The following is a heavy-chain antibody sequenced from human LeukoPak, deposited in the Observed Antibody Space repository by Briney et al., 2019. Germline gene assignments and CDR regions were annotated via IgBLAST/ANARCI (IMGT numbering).Heavy chain of an antibody. CDR1: GGSISSSNW. CDR2: VYHTGNT. CDR3: ASLYYYDSTGYYWRGFDF. J-gene: IGHJ4*02. Sequence: SETLSLTCAVSGGSISSSNWWSWVRQSPGQGLEWIGEVYHTGNTNYNPSLQSRVTITVDASKNQFSLKVTSVTAADTALYFCASLYYYDSTGYYWRGFDFWGQGSLVTVSS. D-gene: IGHD3-22*01. V-gene: IGHV4-4*02.